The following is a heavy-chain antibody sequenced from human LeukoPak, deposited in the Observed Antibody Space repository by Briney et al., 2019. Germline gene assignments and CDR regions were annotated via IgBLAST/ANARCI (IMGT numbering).Heavy chain of an antibody. Sequence: GGSLRLSCAASGFTFDDYAMHWVRQAPGKGLEWVSLISGDGGSTYYADSVKGRFTISRDNSKNSLYLQMNSLRTEDTALYYCAKDEDSSGYDAFDIWGQGTMVTVSS. D-gene: IGHD3-22*01. V-gene: IGHV3-43*02. CDR2: ISGDGGST. J-gene: IGHJ3*02. CDR1: GFTFDDYA. CDR3: AKDEDSSGYDAFDI.